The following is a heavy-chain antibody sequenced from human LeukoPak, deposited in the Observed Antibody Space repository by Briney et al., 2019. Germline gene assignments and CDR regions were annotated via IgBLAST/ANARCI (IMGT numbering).Heavy chain of an antibody. J-gene: IGHJ4*02. Sequence: GGSLRLSCAASGFTFSSYWMSWVRQAPGKGLEWVANIKQDGSEKYYVDSVKGRFTISRDNAKNSLYLQMNSLRAEDTAVYYCARAQSGFWSGYCFDYWGQGTLVTVSS. D-gene: IGHD3-3*01. CDR3: ARAQSGFWSGYCFDY. CDR2: IKQDGSEK. V-gene: IGHV3-7*01. CDR1: GFTFSSYW.